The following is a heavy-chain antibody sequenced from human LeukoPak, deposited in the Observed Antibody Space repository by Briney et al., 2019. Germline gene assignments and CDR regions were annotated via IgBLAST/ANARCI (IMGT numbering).Heavy chain of an antibody. Sequence: GASVKVSCKASGYTFTSYAMHWVRQAPGQRLEWMGWINAGNGNTKYSQKFQGRVTITRDTSASTAYMVLSSLRSEDTAVYYCARDVPYCSGGSCYSPTYAFDYWGQGTLVTVSS. J-gene: IGHJ4*02. CDR2: INAGNGNT. V-gene: IGHV1-3*01. CDR1: GYTFTSYA. CDR3: ARDVPYCSGGSCYSPTYAFDY. D-gene: IGHD2-15*01.